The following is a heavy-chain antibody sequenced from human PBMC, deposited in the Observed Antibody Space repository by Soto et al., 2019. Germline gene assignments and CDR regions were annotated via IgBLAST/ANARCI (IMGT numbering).Heavy chain of an antibody. CDR1: GFTFSSYS. Sequence: GGSLRLSCAASGFTFSSYSMNWVRQAPGQGLGWVSSISSSSSYIYYADSVKGRFTISRDNAKNSLYLQMNSLRAEDTAVYYCARVYDFDHSFDPWGQGTLVTVSS. CDR2: ISSSSSYI. D-gene: IGHD3-3*01. V-gene: IGHV3-21*01. J-gene: IGHJ5*02. CDR3: ARVYDFDHSFDP.